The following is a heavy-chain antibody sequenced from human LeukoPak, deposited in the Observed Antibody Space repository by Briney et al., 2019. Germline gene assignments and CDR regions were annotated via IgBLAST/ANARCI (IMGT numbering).Heavy chain of an antibody. Sequence: ASVKVSCKASGYSFTHYYIHWVRQAPGQGLEWMGWINPNSHGINYAQKFQGRVTMTRDTSISTAYMNLRRLRSDDTAVYYCARVKALGIVGSTTVLDPWGQGTLVTVSS. D-gene: IGHD1-26*01. CDR3: ARVKALGIVGSTTVLDP. CDR1: GYSFTHYY. CDR2: INPNSHGI. V-gene: IGHV1-2*02. J-gene: IGHJ5*02.